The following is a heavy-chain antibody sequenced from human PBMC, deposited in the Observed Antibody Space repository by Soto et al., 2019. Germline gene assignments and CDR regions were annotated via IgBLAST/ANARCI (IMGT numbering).Heavy chain of an antibody. CDR1: GFTFSSYN. D-gene: IGHD2-15*01. Sequence: GGSLRLSCAVSGFTFSSYNMNWVRQASGKGLEWVSYISNSGNTIYYADSVRGRFTISRDNAKNSLYLQMNSLRAEDTAVYYCARDDVLCDGGRCYGVPLDVWGKGTTVTVSS. J-gene: IGHJ6*04. V-gene: IGHV3-48*01. CDR3: ARDDVLCDGGRCYGVPLDV. CDR2: ISNSGNTI.